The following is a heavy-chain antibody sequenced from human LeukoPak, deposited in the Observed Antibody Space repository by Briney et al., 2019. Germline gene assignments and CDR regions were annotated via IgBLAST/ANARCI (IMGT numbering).Heavy chain of an antibody. Sequence: SETLSLTCTVSGGSISSYYWSWIRQPPGKGLEWIGYIYYSGSTNYNPSLKSRVTISVDTSKNQFSLKLRSVTAADTAVYYCARVIMSSVYYYYMDVWGKGTTVTVSS. CDR3: ARVIMSSVYYYYMDV. J-gene: IGHJ6*03. D-gene: IGHD3-3*01. CDR2: IYYSGST. CDR1: GGSISSYY. V-gene: IGHV4-59*01.